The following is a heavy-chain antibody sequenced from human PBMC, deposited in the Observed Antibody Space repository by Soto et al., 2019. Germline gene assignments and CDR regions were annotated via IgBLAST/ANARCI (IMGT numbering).Heavy chain of an antibody. CDR2: ISGRGDDT. CDR3: ARARPIYSSSYFDY. V-gene: IGHV3-23*01. J-gene: IGHJ4*02. D-gene: IGHD3-22*01. Sequence: EVQLLESGGDLVQPGGSLRLSCAASGFTFSSYAMSWVRQAPGKGLEWVSTISGRGDDTYYTDSVKGRFTISRDNSKNTLYVHMNSLRAEDTAVYYCARARPIYSSSYFDYLGQLTLFTVSS. CDR1: GFTFSSYA.